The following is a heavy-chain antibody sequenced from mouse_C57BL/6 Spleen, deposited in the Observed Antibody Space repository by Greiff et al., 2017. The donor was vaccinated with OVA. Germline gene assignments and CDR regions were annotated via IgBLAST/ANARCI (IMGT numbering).Heavy chain of an antibody. CDR1: GYTFTSYW. D-gene: IGHD4-1*01. CDR2: IYPSDSET. V-gene: IGHV1-61*01. CDR3: ARAGAPNY. J-gene: IGHJ2*01. Sequence: QVQLQQPGAELVRPGSSAKLSCKASGYTFTSYWMDWVKQRPGQGLEWIGNIYPSDSETHYNQKFKDKATLTVDKSSSTAYMQLSSLTSEDSAVYYCARAGAPNYWGQGTTLTVSS.